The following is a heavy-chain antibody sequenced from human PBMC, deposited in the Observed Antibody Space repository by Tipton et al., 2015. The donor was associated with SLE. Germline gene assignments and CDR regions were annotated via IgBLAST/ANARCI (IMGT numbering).Heavy chain of an antibody. CDR1: GGSFSGYY. V-gene: IGHV4-34*01. CDR2: INHSGST. CDR3: ARGLGYDILTGYYKDYYYGMDV. Sequence: TLSLTCAVYGGSFSGYYWSWIRQPPGKGLEWIGEINHSGSTNYNPSLKSRVTISVDTSKNQFSLKLSSVTAADTAVYYCARGLGYDILTGYYKDYYYGMDVWGQGTTVTVSS. J-gene: IGHJ6*02. D-gene: IGHD3-9*01.